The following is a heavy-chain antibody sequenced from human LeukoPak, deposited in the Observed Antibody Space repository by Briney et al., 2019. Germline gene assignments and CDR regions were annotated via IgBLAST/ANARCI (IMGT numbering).Heavy chain of an antibody. J-gene: IGHJ6*04. Sequence: GGSLRLSCAASGFTFSSYGMHWVRQAPGKGLEWVAVIWYDGSNKYYADSVKGRFTISRDNSKNTLYLQMNSLRAKDTAVYYCARHMPWLVGYYYGMDVWGKGTTVTVSS. CDR3: ARHMPWLVGYYYGMDV. D-gene: IGHD6-19*01. CDR2: IWYDGSNK. CDR1: GFTFSSYG. V-gene: IGHV3-33*01.